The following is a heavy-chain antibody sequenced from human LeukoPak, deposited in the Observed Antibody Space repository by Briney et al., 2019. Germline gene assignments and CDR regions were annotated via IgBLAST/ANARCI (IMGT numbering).Heavy chain of an antibody. V-gene: IGHV1-2*02. CDR1: GYTFTSYY. Sequence: GASVKVSCKASGYTFTSYYMHWVRQAPGQGLEWMGWINPNSGGTNYAQKFQGRVTMTRDTSISTAYMELSRLRSDDTAVYYCASGHSSSSPTNIDYWGQGTLVTVSS. CDR3: ASGHSSSSPTNIDY. D-gene: IGHD6-6*01. CDR2: INPNSGGT. J-gene: IGHJ4*02.